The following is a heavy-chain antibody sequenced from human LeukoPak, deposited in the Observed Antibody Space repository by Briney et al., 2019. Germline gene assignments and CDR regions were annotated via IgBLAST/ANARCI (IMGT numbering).Heavy chain of an antibody. J-gene: IGHJ3*02. CDR2: IIPILGIA. Sequence: SVKVSCKASGGTFSSYAISWVQQAPGQGLEWMGRIIPILGIANYAQKFQGRVTITADKSTSTAYMELSSLRSEDTAVYYCARDIVVVVAATPAFDIWGQGTMVTVSS. CDR1: GGTFSSYA. D-gene: IGHD2-15*01. CDR3: ARDIVVVVAATPAFDI. V-gene: IGHV1-69*04.